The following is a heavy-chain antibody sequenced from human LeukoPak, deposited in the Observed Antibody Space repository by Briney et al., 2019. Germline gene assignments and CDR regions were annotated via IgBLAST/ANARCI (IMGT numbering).Heavy chain of an antibody. CDR2: IDSRGST. Sequence: PSETLSLTCTVSGGSISSGTNFWTWIRQPAGKGLEWIGRIDSRGSTYYNPSLRSRITISLDTSKNQFSLTLSSVTAADTAVYYCARSTSYYGFWSGYSSFDYWGQGTLVTVSS. D-gene: IGHD3-3*01. CDR3: ARSTSYYGFWSGYSSFDY. J-gene: IGHJ4*02. CDR1: GGSISSGTNF. V-gene: IGHV4-61*02.